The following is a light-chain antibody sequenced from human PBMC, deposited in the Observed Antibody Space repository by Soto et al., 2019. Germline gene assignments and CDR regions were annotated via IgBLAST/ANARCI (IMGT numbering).Light chain of an antibody. CDR3: QQYAGPPTT. V-gene: IGKV3-20*01. Sequence: EIVLTQSPATLSLSPGERATLSCRASQTVSNNYLAWCQQKPGQAPRVIMYGASRRATGIPDRFSGGGSGTDFTLTISRLEPEDFAVYLCQQYAGPPTTFGQGTRLEIK. CDR2: GAS. CDR1: QTVSNNY. J-gene: IGKJ5*01.